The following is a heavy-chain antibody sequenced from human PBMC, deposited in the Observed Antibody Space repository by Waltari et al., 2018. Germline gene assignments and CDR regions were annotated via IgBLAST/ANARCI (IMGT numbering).Heavy chain of an antibody. CDR2: IYYSGST. CDR3: ARDPYYYDSSGYSPGRYYFDY. J-gene: IGHJ4*02. D-gene: IGHD3-22*01. CDR1: GGSISSSSYY. V-gene: IGHV4-39*07. Sequence: QLQLQESGPGLVKPSETLSLTCTVSGGSISSSSYYWGWIRQPPGKGLEWIGSIYYSGSTYDNPSLKSRVTISVDTSKNQFSLQLNSVTPEDTAVYYCARDPYYYDSSGYSPGRYYFDYWGQGTLVTVSS.